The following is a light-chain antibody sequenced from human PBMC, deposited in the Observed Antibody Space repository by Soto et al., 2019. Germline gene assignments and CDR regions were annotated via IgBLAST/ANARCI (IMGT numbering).Light chain of an antibody. V-gene: IGKV3-20*01. CDR1: ESVSGSY. CDR3: QQYGSSGT. J-gene: IGKJ1*01. CDR2: GAS. Sequence: PGERAALSFRASESVSGSYIAWYQQKPGQAPRLLIYGASNRATGIPDRFSGSGSGTDFTLTISRLEPEDFAVYYCQQYGSSGTFGQGTKVDIK.